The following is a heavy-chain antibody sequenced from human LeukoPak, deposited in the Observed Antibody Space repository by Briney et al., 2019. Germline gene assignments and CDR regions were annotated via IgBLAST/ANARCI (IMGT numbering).Heavy chain of an antibody. Sequence: ASVNVSCKASGYTFTGYYMHWVRQAPGQGLEWMGWINPNSGGTNYAQKFQGRVTMTRDTPISTAYMELSRVRSDDTAVYYCARKSLGYCSSTSCYGSMDVWGKGTTVTVSS. CDR3: ARKSLGYCSSTSCYGSMDV. CDR2: INPNSGGT. CDR1: GYTFTGYY. J-gene: IGHJ6*03. D-gene: IGHD2-2*01. V-gene: IGHV1-2*02.